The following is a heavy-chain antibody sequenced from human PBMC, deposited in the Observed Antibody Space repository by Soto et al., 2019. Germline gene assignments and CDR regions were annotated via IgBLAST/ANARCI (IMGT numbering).Heavy chain of an antibody. J-gene: IGHJ6*02. CDR3: ARGFKVAATYYYYYGMDV. V-gene: IGHV4-59*07. CDR1: GGSITSYY. Sequence: SATLSLTCTFAGGSITSYYWSWIRQPPGSGLEWIGYIYYSGSTNYNPSLKSRVTISVDTSKNHFSLKLSSVTAADTAVYYCARGFKVAATYYYYYGMDVWGQGTTVT. CDR2: IYYSGST. D-gene: IGHD2-15*01.